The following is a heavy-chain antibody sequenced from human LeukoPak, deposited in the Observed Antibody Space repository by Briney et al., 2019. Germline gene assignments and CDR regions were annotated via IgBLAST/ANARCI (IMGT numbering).Heavy chain of an antibody. V-gene: IGHV3-7*01. CDR2: IKEDGSEK. D-gene: IGHD5-12*01. CDR1: GFTFSRYW. CDR3: ARDSYSDYRRFDP. J-gene: IGHJ5*02. Sequence: GGSLRLSCAGSGFTFSRYWMSWVRQAPGKGLEWVANIKEDGSEKKYVDSVKGRFTISRDNAKNSLYLQMNSLRAEDTAVYYCARDSYSDYRRFDPWGQGTLVTVSS.